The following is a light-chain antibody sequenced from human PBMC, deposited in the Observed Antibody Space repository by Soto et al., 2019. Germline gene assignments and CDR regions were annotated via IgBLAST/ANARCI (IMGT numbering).Light chain of an antibody. CDR1: SSDIGAYNY. Sequence: QSVLTQPASVSGSPGQSITISCTGSSSDIGAYNYVSWYQQHPGKAPKLMIYDVNNRPSGVSYRLSGSKSGSTASLTISGLQAEDEADYYCSSYTISRIRVFGGGTKVTVL. CDR3: SSYTISRIRV. V-gene: IGLV2-14*01. J-gene: IGLJ3*02. CDR2: DVN.